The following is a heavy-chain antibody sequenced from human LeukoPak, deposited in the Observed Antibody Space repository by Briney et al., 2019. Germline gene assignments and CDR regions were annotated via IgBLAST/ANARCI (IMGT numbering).Heavy chain of an antibody. D-gene: IGHD5-24*01. V-gene: IGHV4-61*02. J-gene: IGHJ4*02. CDR2: IYTSGST. CDR3: ARGDGYNFYPFDY. CDR1: GGSISSGSYY. Sequence: SQTLSLTCTVSGGSISSGSYYWSWIRQPAGKGLEWIGRIYTSGSTNYNPSLKSRVTISVDTSKNQFSLELSSVTAADTAVYYCARGDGYNFYPFDYWGQGTLITVSS.